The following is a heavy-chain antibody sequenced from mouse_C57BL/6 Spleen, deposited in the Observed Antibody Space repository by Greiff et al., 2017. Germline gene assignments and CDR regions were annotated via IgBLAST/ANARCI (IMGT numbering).Heavy chain of an antibody. V-gene: IGHV1-76*01. J-gene: IGHJ2*01. CDR3: ARSAGTGFDD. Sequence: QVQLQQSGAELVRPGASVKLSCKASGYTFTDYYINWVKQRPGQGLEWIARIYPGSGNTYYNEKFKGKATLTAEKSSSTAYMQLSSLTSEDSAVYFCARSAGTGFDDWGQGTTLTVSS. CDR1: GYTFTDYY. CDR2: IYPGSGNT. D-gene: IGHD4-1*01.